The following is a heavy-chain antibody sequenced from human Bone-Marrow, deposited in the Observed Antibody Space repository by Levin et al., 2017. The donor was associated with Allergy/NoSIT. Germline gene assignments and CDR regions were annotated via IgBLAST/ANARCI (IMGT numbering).Heavy chain of an antibody. CDR2: IKQDGSEK. CDR1: GFSFSSYW. CDR3: ARALLYYDFWS. D-gene: IGHD3-3*01. Sequence: PGESLKISCAASGFSFSSYWMSWVRQAPGKGLEWVANIKQDGSEKYYVDSVKGRFTISRDNAKNSLYLQMNSLRAEDTAVYYCARALLYYDFWSGGQGTLVTVSS. J-gene: IGHJ4*02. V-gene: IGHV3-7*01.